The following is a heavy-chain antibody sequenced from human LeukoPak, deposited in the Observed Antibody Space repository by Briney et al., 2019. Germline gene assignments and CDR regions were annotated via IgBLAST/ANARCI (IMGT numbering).Heavy chain of an antibody. CDR3: ARDDSAGSEGYSYVDY. Sequence: GGSLRLSCAASGFTFSNYAMHWVRQAPGKGLEYVSVISSNGGNIFYANSVKGRFTISRDNSKNTLYLQMGSLRSDDTAVYYCARDDSAGSEGYSYVDYWGQGTLVTVSS. D-gene: IGHD5-18*01. J-gene: IGHJ4*02. CDR1: GFTFSNYA. V-gene: IGHV3-64*01. CDR2: ISSNGGNI.